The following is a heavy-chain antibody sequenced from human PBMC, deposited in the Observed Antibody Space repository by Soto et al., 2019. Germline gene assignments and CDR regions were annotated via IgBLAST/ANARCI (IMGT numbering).Heavy chain of an antibody. J-gene: IGHJ4*02. D-gene: IGHD4-17*01. Sequence: ASVKVSCKASGGTFSSYTISWVRQAPGQGLEWMGRIIPILGIANYAQKFQGRVTITADKSTSTAYMELSSLRSEDTAVYYCARTTVTTQYYFDYWGQGTLVTVSS. CDR2: IIPILGIA. CDR1: GGTFSSYT. V-gene: IGHV1-69*02. CDR3: ARTTVTTQYYFDY.